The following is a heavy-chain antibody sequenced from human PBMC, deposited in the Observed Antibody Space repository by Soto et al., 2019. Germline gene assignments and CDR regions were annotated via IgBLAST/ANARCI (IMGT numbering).Heavy chain of an antibody. J-gene: IGHJ6*02. Sequence: EVQLVETGGGLIQPGGSLRLSCLASGFTVTTNYMIWVRQPPGKGLEWVSTTFSGGSTNYADSVRGRFSISRDNSKSTVYLQMNNLRVEDTAVYYCAKKSPSSIQGWAFAMDVWGQGTTVSVSS. CDR3: AKKSPSSIQGWAFAMDV. CDR2: TFSGGST. D-gene: IGHD1-26*01. CDR1: GFTVTTNY. V-gene: IGHV3-53*02.